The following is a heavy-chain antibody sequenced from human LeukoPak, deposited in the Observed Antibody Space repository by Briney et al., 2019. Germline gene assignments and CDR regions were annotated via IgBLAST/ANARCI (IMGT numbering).Heavy chain of an antibody. CDR1: GFTFSSYG. CDR3: AKDPQKWESYFDY. J-gene: IGHJ4*02. Sequence: QPGGSLRLSCAASGFTFSSYGMHWVRQAPGKGLEWVAFIRYDGSNKYYADSVKGRFTISRDNSKNTLYLQINSLRAEDTAVYYCAKDPQKWESYFDYWGQGTLVTVSS. D-gene: IGHD1-26*01. V-gene: IGHV3-30*02. CDR2: IRYDGSNK.